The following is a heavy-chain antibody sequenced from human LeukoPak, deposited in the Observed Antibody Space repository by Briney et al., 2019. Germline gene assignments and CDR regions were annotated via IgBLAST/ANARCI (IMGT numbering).Heavy chain of an antibody. CDR1: GGSISSYY. CDR2: IYYSGST. Sequence: PSETLSLTCTVSGGSISSYYWSWTRQPPGKGLEWIGYIYYSGSTNYNPSLKSRVTISVDTSKNQFSLKLSSVTAADTAVYYCARSGGRDGYNLEFDPWGQGTLVTVSS. J-gene: IGHJ5*02. V-gene: IGHV4-59*01. D-gene: IGHD5-24*01. CDR3: ARSGGRDGYNLEFDP.